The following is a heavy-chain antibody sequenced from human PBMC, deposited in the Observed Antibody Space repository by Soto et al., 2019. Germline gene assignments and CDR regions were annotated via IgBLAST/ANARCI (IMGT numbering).Heavy chain of an antibody. CDR1: GYTFTSYG. CDR3: ARSGAYCTSITCLFDSF. D-gene: IGHD2-8*01. V-gene: IGHV1-18*01. J-gene: IGHJ4*02. Sequence: ASVKVSCKASGYTFTSYGYAWVRQAPGQGLEWMGWISAYNGDTNYAQKFQDRVTLTTDTPTTTAHMELRNLGSDDTAVYYCARSGAYCTSITCLFDSFWGLGTLFTVSS. CDR2: ISAYNGDT.